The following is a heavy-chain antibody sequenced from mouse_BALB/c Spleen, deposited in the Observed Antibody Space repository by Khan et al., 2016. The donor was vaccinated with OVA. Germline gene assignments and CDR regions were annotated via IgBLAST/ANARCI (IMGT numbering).Heavy chain of an antibody. D-gene: IGHD2-1*01. CDR2: IFPGTGTT. CDR3: ASGYFGNYEFAY. Sequence: QVQLQQSGAELVKPGASVKLSCKTSGYTFTSYWIQWVKQRPGQGLGWIGEIFPGTGTTYYNENFKGKATLTIDTSSSTAHMQLSSLTSEDSAVYCCASGYFGNYEFAYWGQGTLVTVSA. CDR1: GYTFTSYW. V-gene: IGHV1S132*01. J-gene: IGHJ3*01.